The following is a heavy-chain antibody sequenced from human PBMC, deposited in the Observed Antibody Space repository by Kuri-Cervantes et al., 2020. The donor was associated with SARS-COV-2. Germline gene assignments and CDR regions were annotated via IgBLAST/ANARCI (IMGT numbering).Heavy chain of an antibody. CDR2: IIPFLGTP. CDR1: GGTFSSYT. Sequence: SVKVSCKASGGTFSSYTISWVRQAPGQGLEWMGGIIPFLGTPNYAQKFQGRVTITADESTSTAYMEMSSLRSEDTAVYYCALGYWGSGYPRYYYYMDVWGKGTTVTVSS. CDR3: ALGYWGSGYPRYYYYMDV. D-gene: IGHD3-22*01. J-gene: IGHJ6*03. V-gene: IGHV1-69*13.